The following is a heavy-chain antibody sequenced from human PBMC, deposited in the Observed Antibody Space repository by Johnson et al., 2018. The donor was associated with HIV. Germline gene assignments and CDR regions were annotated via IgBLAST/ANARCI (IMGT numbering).Heavy chain of an antibody. Sequence: QVQLVESGGGVVQPGESLRLSCAASGFSFSNYGVHWVRQAPGKGLEWVAFIQNDGTNKYYADFVKGRFTISRDNSRNTVYLEMNNLRTEETAVYYCAKGEAPGGWIQVGSYAFDFWGRGTMVTVSS. CDR1: GFSFSNYG. V-gene: IGHV3-30*02. CDR3: AKGEAPGGWIQVGSYAFDF. D-gene: IGHD5-12*01. J-gene: IGHJ3*01. CDR2: IQNDGTNK.